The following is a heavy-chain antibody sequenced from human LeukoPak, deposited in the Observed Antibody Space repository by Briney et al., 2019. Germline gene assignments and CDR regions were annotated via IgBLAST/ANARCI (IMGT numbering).Heavy chain of an antibody. D-gene: IGHD1-14*01. J-gene: IGHJ6*02. Sequence: GSLRLSCAASGFTFSDYYMSWIRQAPGKGLEWVSYISSSGSTIYYADSVKGRFTISRDNAKNSLYLLMNSLRAEDTAVYYCARDQKNRLYYYYGMDVWGQGTTVTVSS. V-gene: IGHV3-11*01. CDR2: ISSSGSTI. CDR1: GFTFSDYY. CDR3: ARDQKNRLYYYYGMDV.